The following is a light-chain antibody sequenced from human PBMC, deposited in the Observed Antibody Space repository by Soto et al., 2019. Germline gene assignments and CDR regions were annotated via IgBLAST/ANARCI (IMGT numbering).Light chain of an antibody. CDR3: HRSYSAPYT. CDR2: AAS. J-gene: IGKJ2*01. CDR1: QIISSY. V-gene: IGKV1-39*01. Sequence: DILMTQSPSSLSAFVGDRVTITCRASQIISSYLYWYQQEPGKDHKLLIYAASTFQSGAPSRFSGIESGTDVTLTISSLQREDLATDYCHRSYSAPYTFGQGTKVESK.